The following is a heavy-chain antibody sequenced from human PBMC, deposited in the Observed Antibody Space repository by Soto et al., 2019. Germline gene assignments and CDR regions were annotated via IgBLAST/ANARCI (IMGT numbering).Heavy chain of an antibody. CDR1: GYSFTSYW. J-gene: IGHJ3*02. CDR3: ARRAEDDYVWGSYIGAFDI. CDR2: IYPGDSDT. Sequence: EVQLVQSGAEVKKPGESLKISCKGSGYSFTSYWIGWVRQMPGKGLEWMGIIYPGDSDTRYSPSFQGQVTISADKSISTAYLQWSSLKASDTAMYYCARRAEDDYVWGSYIGAFDIWGQGTMVTVSS. D-gene: IGHD3-16*01. V-gene: IGHV5-51*01.